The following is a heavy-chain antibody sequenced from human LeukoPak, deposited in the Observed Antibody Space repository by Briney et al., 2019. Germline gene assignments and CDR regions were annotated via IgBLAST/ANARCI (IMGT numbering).Heavy chain of an antibody. CDR2: INHSGST. D-gene: IGHD3-10*01. J-gene: IGHJ4*02. V-gene: IGHV4-34*01. CDR1: GGSFSGYY. Sequence: SETLSLTCTVYGGSFSGYYWSWIRQPPGKGLEWIGDINHSGSTNYNPSLKGPVTISVDTSKNQFSLKLSSVTAADTAVYYCARRYPPVRGANLRPQEVREYYFDYWGQGSLVTVSS. CDR3: ARRYPPVRGANLRPQEVREYYFDY.